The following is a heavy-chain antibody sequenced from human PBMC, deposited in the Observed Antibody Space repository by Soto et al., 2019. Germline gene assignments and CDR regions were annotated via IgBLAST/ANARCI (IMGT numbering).Heavy chain of an antibody. Sequence: SVKVSCKASGFTFTTSAMQWVRQARGQRLEWIGWIVVGSGKTNYAQKLQGRVTMTTDTSTSTAYMELSSLRSEDTAVYYCASYKDIVLVPAHLREYYYYGMDVWGQGTTVTVSS. D-gene: IGHD2-2*01. CDR2: IVVGSGKT. V-gene: IGHV1-58*02. J-gene: IGHJ6*02. CDR1: GFTFTTSA. CDR3: ASYKDIVLVPAHLREYYYYGMDV.